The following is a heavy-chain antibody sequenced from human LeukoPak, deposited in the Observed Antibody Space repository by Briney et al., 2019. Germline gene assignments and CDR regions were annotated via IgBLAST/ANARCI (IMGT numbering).Heavy chain of an antibody. V-gene: IGHV4-61*08. CDR3: ASLKASSHDY. Sequence: SETLSLTCTVSAGSVTNGDYYWSWLRQPPGKALEWIGYVYYTGSTSYNPSLEGRVTISVDTSKNQFSLKLSSVTAADTAVYYCASLKASSHDYWGQGTLVTVSS. J-gene: IGHJ4*02. D-gene: IGHD6-13*01. CDR1: AGSVTNGDYY. CDR2: VYYTGST.